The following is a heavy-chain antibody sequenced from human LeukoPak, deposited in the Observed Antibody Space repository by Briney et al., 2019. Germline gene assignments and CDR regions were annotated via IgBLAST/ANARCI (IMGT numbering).Heavy chain of an antibody. V-gene: IGHV4-39*01. CDR3: ARRGYNYGHFDY. J-gene: IGHJ4*02. CDR1: GGSISSSSYY. Sequence: SETLSLTCTVSGGSISSSSYYWGWIRQPPGKGLEWIGSIYYSGSTYYNPSLKGRVTISVDTSKNQFSLKLSSVTAADTAVYYCARRGYNYGHFDYWGQGTLVNVSS. D-gene: IGHD5-18*01. CDR2: IYYSGST.